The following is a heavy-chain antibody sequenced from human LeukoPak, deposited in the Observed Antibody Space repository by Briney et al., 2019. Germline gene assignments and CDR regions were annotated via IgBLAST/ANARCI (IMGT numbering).Heavy chain of an antibody. CDR2: ISRSGSTT. D-gene: IGHD1-26*01. V-gene: IGHV3-23*01. CDR3: AKGSKGGTYSPLDY. CDR1: GFTFNSYA. Sequence: GGSLRLSCAVPGFTFNSYAMTWVRQAPGKGPEWVSSISRSGSTTYYADSVKGRFTVSRDNSKNTLYLDMNSLRADDTAVYSCAKGSKGGTYSPLDYWGQGTLVSVSS. J-gene: IGHJ4*02.